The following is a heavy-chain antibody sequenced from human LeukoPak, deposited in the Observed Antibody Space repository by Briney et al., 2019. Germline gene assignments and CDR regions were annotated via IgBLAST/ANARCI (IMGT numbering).Heavy chain of an antibody. Sequence: GGSLSLSCAASGFTLTSHAMSWFRRSPRKRGEGGTAISGSGGSTYYADSVKGRFKISRDTSKNTPYLQMNSLRAEDTAVYYCAKGAGYGDYREFDYWGEGTLVTLSS. CDR2: ISGSGGST. CDR1: GFTLTSHA. V-gene: IGHV3-23*01. CDR3: AKGAGYGDYREFDY. D-gene: IGHD4-17*01. J-gene: IGHJ4*02.